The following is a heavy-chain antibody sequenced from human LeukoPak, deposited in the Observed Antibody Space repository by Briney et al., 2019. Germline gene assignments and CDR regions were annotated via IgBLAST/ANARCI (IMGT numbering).Heavy chain of an antibody. Sequence: GGSLRLSCAASGFTFSNYAMIWVRQAPGKGLEWVSDVSANGAGTYYADSVKGRLTISRDNSKNTLYLQMNSLRAKDTAVYYCAKASGTYSFDYWGQGTLVTVSS. CDR3: AKASGTYSFDY. J-gene: IGHJ4*02. V-gene: IGHV3-23*01. CDR1: GFTFSNYA. CDR2: VSANGAGT. D-gene: IGHD1-26*01.